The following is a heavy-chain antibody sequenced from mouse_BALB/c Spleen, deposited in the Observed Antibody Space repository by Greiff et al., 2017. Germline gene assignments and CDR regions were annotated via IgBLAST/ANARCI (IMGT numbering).Heavy chain of an antibody. D-gene: IGHD1-1*01. J-gene: IGHJ4*01. Sequence: DVMLVESGGGLVQPKGSLKLSCAASGFTFNTYAMNWVRQAPGEGLEWVVRIRSKRNNYATYNADSVKDRLTISRDVSQSMIYLQMNNLKTEDTAMYYFGRHTQLLQRAYAMDYWCQGTSVTVAS. V-gene: IGHV10-1*02. CDR1: GFTFNTYA. CDR3: GRHTQLLQRAYAMDY. CDR2: IRSKRNNYAT.